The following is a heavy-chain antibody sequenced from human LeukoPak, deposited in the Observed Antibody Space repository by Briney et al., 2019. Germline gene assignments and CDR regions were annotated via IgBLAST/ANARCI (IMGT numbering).Heavy chain of an antibody. CDR3: ATLNFYDSSGYETEPFDI. CDR2: IYSGGST. J-gene: IGHJ3*02. D-gene: IGHD3-22*01. CDR1: GFAVTTNY. V-gene: IGHV3-53*01. Sequence: GGSLRLSWAASGFAVTTNYMIWVRQPPGKGLDWLSFIYSGGSTYYADSVKGRFTVSRDNSKNTLYLEMDSLRAEDTAVYYCATLNFYDSSGYETEPFDIWGQGTMVTVSS.